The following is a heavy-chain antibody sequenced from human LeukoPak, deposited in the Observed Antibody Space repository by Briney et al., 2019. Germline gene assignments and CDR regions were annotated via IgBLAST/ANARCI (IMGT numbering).Heavy chain of an antibody. CDR3: AKGPHQYSSSWYYFDY. D-gene: IGHD6-13*01. Sequence: ASVKVSCKASGYTFTSYGISWVRQAPGQGLEWMGWISAYNGNTNYAQKFQGRVTITADKSTSTAYMELSSLRSEDTAVYYCAKGPHQYSSSWYYFDYWGQGTLVTVSS. CDR1: GYTFTSYG. V-gene: IGHV1-18*01. CDR2: ISAYNGNT. J-gene: IGHJ4*02.